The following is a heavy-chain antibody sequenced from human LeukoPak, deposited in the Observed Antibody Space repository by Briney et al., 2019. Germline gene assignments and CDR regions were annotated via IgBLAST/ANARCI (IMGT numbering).Heavy chain of an antibody. Sequence: GGALILSCSAPGFTFMSYGMPWVRQAPGKGVEWVAVIWYDGSNKYYADSEKGRFTISRDHSKNTVYLQINILRPEHTAVYYCARAQYSGSYMFHYWGQGPLLTVSS. V-gene: IGHV3-33*01. CDR3: ARAQYSGSYMFHY. CDR2: IWYDGSNK. D-gene: IGHD1-26*01. J-gene: IGHJ4*02. CDR1: GFTFMSYG.